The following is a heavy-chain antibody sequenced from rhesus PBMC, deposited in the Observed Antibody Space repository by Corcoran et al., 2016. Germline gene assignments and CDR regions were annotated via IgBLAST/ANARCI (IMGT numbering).Heavy chain of an antibody. CDR2: ISGSGGST. CDR1: GGSISSNY. CDR3: ARERGGSGSWKGRFDD. Sequence: QLQLQESGPGLVKPSETLSLTCAVSGGSISSNYWSCIRQPPGKGLEWIGRISGSGGSTDYNPSLKSRVSISTETSKNQCSRKLSAVTAADTAVYDCARERGGSGSWKGRFDDGGQGVLVTVSS. V-gene: IGHV4-173*01. D-gene: IGHD6-25*01. J-gene: IGHJ4*01.